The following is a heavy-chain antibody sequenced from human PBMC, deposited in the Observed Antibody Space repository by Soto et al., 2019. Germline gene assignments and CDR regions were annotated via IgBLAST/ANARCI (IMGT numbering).Heavy chain of an antibody. D-gene: IGHD1-26*01. J-gene: IGHJ4*02. CDR1: GFTFSSYA. V-gene: IGHV3-23*01. CDR3: ARRGSGSYYDY. CDR2: ISGSGGST. Sequence: EVQLLESGGGLVQPGGSLRLSCAASGFTFSSYAKRWVRQDPGKGLEWVSAISGSGGSTYYADSVKGRFTISRDNSKKTLYLQMNSLRAEDTAVYYCARRGSGSYYDYWGQGTLVTVSS.